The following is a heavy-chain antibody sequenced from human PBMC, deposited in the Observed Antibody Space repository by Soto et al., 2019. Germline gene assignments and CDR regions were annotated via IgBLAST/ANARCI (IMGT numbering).Heavy chain of an antibody. Sequence: GGSLRLSCAASGFTFSSYGMHWVRQAPGKGLEWVAVIWYDGSNKYYADSVKGRFTISRDNSKNTLYLQMNSLRAEDTAVYYCARESYGDYARAFDIWGQGTMVTVSS. CDR3: ARESYGDYARAFDI. CDR1: GFTFSSYG. D-gene: IGHD4-17*01. V-gene: IGHV3-33*01. CDR2: IWYDGSNK. J-gene: IGHJ3*02.